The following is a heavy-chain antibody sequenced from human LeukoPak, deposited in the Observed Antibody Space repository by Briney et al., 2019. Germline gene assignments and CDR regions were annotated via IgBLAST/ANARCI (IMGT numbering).Heavy chain of an antibody. CDR2: MYTSGAT. CDR1: GDSISNYY. CDR3: AREGPAASASMLFYYFMDV. V-gene: IGHV4-4*07. J-gene: IGHJ6*03. D-gene: IGHD2-2*01. Sequence: SETLSLTCTVSGDSISNYYWSWIRQPAGKGLEWIGRMYTSGATHYNPSLKSRATMSVDTSKNHLSLTLSSVTAADRAVYYCAREGPAASASMLFYYFMDVWGKGTTVTVSS.